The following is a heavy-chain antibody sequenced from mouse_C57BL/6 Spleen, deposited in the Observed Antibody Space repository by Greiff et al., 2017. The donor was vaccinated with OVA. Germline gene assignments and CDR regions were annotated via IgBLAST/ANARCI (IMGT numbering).Heavy chain of an antibody. CDR3: GTHYDGSGGYFDV. D-gene: IGHD1-1*01. V-gene: IGHV14-2*01. CDR2: IDPEDGGT. CDR1: GYNINDYY. Sequence: VQLQQSGAELVKPGASVKLSCTASGYNINDYYMHWVKQRTEQGLEWIGRIDPEDGGTKYAPKFKGKATITADTSSNTAYLQLSSLTSEDAAVYCCGTHYDGSGGYFDVWGTGTTVTVSA. J-gene: IGHJ1*03.